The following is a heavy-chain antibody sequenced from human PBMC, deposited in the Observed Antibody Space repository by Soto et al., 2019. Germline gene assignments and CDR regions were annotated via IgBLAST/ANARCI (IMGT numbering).Heavy chain of an antibody. V-gene: IGHV4-39*01. CDR1: GGSISSSNL. J-gene: IGHJ4*02. CDR2: IYDRGST. D-gene: IGHD6-19*01. Sequence: SETLCLTCAVAGGSISSSNLWSWIRQPPGKGLEWIGSIYDRGSTYSNPSLKSRLTTSLDTSKNQFSLKLTSVTAADTAVYYCARHGYTSGRTYFDYWGQGTLVTVSS. CDR3: ARHGYTSGRTYFDY.